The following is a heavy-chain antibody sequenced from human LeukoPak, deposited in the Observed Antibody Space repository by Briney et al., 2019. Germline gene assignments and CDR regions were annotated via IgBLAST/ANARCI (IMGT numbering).Heavy chain of an antibody. CDR1: GFTFDDYA. D-gene: IGHD3-22*01. Sequence: GRSLRLSCAASGFTFDDYAMHWVRQAPGKGLEWVAGIGWNGGNIGYADSVKGRFTISRDNARNSLYLQMNSLRPEDTALYYCAKVTYDSSGYYPLFDYWGQGTLVTVSS. V-gene: IGHV3-9*01. J-gene: IGHJ4*02. CDR2: IGWNGGNI. CDR3: AKVTYDSSGYYPLFDY.